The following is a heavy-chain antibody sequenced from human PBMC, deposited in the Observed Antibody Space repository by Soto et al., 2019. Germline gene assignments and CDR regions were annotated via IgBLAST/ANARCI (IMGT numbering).Heavy chain of an antibody. J-gene: IGHJ4*02. CDR3: AKDGGVTGTTLDY. CDR2: ISYDGSNK. D-gene: IGHD1-7*01. V-gene: IGHV3-30*18. Sequence: PGGSLRLSCAASGFTFSSYGMHWVRQAPGKGLEWVAVISYDGSNKYYADSVKGRFTISRDNSKNTLYLQMNSLRAEDTAVYYCAKDGGVTGTTLDYWGQGTLVTVSS. CDR1: GFTFSSYG.